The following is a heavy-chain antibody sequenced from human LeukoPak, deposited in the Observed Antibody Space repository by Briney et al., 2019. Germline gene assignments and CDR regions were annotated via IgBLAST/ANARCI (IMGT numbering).Heavy chain of an antibody. CDR3: TTFYHEYSPY. D-gene: IGHD2/OR15-2a*01. CDR2: IKSNADGGTP. J-gene: IGHJ4*02. CDR1: GFSFMNAW. V-gene: IGHV3-15*01. Sequence: KPGGSLRLSCAAPGFSFMNAWMIWVRQAPGKGLEWVGRIKSNADGGTPDYAAPARGKFTISRDDSKNTLYLQMNSLKTEDTAVYYCTTFYHEYSPYWGRGTLVTVSS.